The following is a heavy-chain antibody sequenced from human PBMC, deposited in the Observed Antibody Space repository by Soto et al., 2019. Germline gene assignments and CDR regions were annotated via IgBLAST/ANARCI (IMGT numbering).Heavy chain of an antibody. J-gene: IGHJ6*03. CDR3: ARDYSNSRLMYYYYYMDV. Sequence: PGGSLRLSCAASGFTFSSYSMNWVRQAPWKGLEWVSYISSSSSTIYYADSVKGRFTISRDNAKNSLYLQMNSLRAEDTAVYYCARDYSNSRLMYYYYYMDVWGKGTTVTVSS. V-gene: IGHV3-48*01. CDR2: ISSSSSTI. CDR1: GFTFSSYS. D-gene: IGHD4-4*01.